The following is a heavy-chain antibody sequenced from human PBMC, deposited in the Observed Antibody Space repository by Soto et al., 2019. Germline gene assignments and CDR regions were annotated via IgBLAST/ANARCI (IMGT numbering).Heavy chain of an antibody. Sequence: EVQLVESGGGLVQPGGSLRLSCAASGFTFSSYSMNWVRQAPGKGLEWVSYISSSSSTIYYADSVKGRFTISRDNAKNSLYLQMNSLGDEETAVYYCARDCITIVRKGGYGMDVWGQGTTVTVSS. D-gene: IGHD3-10*01. CDR1: GFTFSSYS. CDR2: ISSSSSTI. V-gene: IGHV3-48*02. CDR3: ARDCITIVRKGGYGMDV. J-gene: IGHJ6*02.